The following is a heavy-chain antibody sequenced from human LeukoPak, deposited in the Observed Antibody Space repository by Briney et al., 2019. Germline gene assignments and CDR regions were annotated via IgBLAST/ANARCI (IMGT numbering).Heavy chain of an antibody. CDR1: GGSISSYY. J-gene: IGHJ6*03. Sequence: PSETLSLTCTVSGGSISSYYWSWIRQPPGKGLEWIGYIYYSGSTNYNPSLKSRVTMSVDTSKNQFSLKLSSVTAADTAVYYCARTEDYYYYMDVWGKGTTVTVSS. D-gene: IGHD2-15*01. CDR3: ARTEDYYYYMDV. CDR2: IYYSGST. V-gene: IGHV4-59*12.